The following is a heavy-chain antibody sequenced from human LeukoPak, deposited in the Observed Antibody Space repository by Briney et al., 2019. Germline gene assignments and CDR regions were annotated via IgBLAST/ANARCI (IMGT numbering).Heavy chain of an antibody. CDR3: ASRTYGDYEVGSFDY. CDR1: GGSISNYY. J-gene: IGHJ4*02. V-gene: IGHV4-59*01. CDR2: IYYSGST. D-gene: IGHD4-17*01. Sequence: PSETLSLTCTVSGGSISNYYWSWIRQPPGKGLEWIGYIYYSGSTNYNPSLKSRVTISVDTSKNQFSLKLSSVTAADTAVYYCASRTYGDYEVGSFDYWGQGTLVTVSS.